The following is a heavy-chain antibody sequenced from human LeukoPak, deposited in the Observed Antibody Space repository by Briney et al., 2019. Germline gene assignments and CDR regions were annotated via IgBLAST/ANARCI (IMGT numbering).Heavy chain of an antibody. CDR3: ARGRYNWNYYYGMDV. J-gene: IGHJ6*02. V-gene: IGHV4-61*01. Sequence: SETLSLTCTVSGGSISSSSYYWSWIRQPPGKGLEWIGYIYYSGSTNYNPSLKSRVTISVDTPKNQFSLKLSSVTAADTAVYYCARGRYNWNYYYGMDVWGQGTTVTVSS. CDR1: GGSISSSSYY. CDR2: IYYSGST. D-gene: IGHD1-20*01.